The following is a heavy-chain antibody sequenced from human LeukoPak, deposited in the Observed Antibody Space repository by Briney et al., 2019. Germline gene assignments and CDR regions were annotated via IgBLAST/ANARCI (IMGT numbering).Heavy chain of an antibody. CDR3: AKNLPGRPFDY. Sequence: GGSLRLSCAASGFTFSSYAMSWVRQAPGKGLEWVSTVGTGGDTYYADSVKGRFTISRDNSKSTVYLQMNSMRADDTALYYCAKNLPGRPFDYWGQGTLVTVSS. CDR2: VGTGGDT. CDR1: GFTFSSYA. D-gene: IGHD1-14*01. V-gene: IGHV3-23*01. J-gene: IGHJ4*02.